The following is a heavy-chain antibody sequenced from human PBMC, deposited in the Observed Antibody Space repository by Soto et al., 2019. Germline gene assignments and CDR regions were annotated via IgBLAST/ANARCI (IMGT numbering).Heavy chain of an antibody. V-gene: IGHV3-30*18. CDR3: AKGGDIVVVPAAIPYYWGMDV. D-gene: IGHD2-2*01. CDR1: GFTFSSYG. Sequence: PGGSLRLSCAASGFTFSSYGMHWVRQAPGKGLEWVAVISYDGSNKYYADSVKGRFTISRDNSKNTLYLQMNSLRAEDTAVYYCAKGGDIVVVPAAIPYYWGMDVWGQGTTVTVSS. J-gene: IGHJ6*02. CDR2: ISYDGSNK.